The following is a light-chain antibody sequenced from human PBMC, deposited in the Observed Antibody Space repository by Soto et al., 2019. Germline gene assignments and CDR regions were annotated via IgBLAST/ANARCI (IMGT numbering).Light chain of an antibody. J-gene: IGKJ5*01. Sequence: DLQMTQSPSSLSASVGDRVTITCRASQSVITDLNWYQQKPGRAPKLLIYGASRLQSGVPSRFSGSGSGTEFTLTISSLQPEDFATYFCQQSYSSPRITFGQGTRLEIK. CDR3: QQSYSSPRIT. V-gene: IGKV1-39*01. CDR1: QSVITD. CDR2: GAS.